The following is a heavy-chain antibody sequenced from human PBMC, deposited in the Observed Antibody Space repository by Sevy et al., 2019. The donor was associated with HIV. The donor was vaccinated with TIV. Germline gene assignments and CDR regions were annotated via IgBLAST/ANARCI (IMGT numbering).Heavy chain of an antibody. D-gene: IGHD2-2*02. CDR2: IIPIFGTA. Sequence: ASVKVSCKASGGTFSSYAISWVRQAPGQGLEWMGGIIPIFGTANYAQKFQGRVTITADESTSTAYMELSSLRSEDTAXYYCARAGYCSSTSCYRSSFWSGYQTRYYYYGMDVWGQGTTVTVSS. V-gene: IGHV1-69*13. J-gene: IGHJ6*02. CDR1: GGTFSSYA. CDR3: ARAGYCSSTSCYRSSFWSGYQTRYYYYGMDV.